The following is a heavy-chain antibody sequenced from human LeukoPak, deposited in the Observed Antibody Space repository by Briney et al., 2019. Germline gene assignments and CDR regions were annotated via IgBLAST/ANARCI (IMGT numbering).Heavy chain of an antibody. CDR2: LRGNGDT. CDR3: AKANWISSADAVF. CDR1: GFSFSTYA. Sequence: GGSLRLSCAASGFSFSTYAMSWVREAPARGLEWVSSLRGNGDTFYADPVKGRFTVSRDDSRNTVYLQLNNLRVEDTAIYYCAKANWISSADAVFWGQGTVVTVSS. J-gene: IGHJ4*02. V-gene: IGHV3-23*01. D-gene: IGHD2-2*03.